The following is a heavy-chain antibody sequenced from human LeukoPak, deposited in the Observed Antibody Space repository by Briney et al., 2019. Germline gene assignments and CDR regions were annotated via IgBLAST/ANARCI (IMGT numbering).Heavy chain of an antibody. CDR2: IHPNNGAT. D-gene: IGHD3-10*01. J-gene: IGHJ4*02. CDR1: GYTFTGSGWY. V-gene: IGHV1-2*02. CDR3: ARDGPAQMVDFDY. Sequence: PEASVKVSCKASGYTFTGSGWYLYWLRQAPGQGLECVGWIHPNNGATLYAQKFQGRVAMTTDTSISTAYMELSRLRPDDTAMYYCARDGPAQMVDFDYWGQGTLVTVSP.